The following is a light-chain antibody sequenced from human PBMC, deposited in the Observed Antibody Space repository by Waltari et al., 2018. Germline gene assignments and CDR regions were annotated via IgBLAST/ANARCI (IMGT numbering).Light chain of an antibody. J-gene: IGKJ2*01. CDR3: QQFGSSPRT. V-gene: IGKV3-20*01. Sequence: EIVLTQSPGTLSLSPGERATLPCRASQSVSSSSLAWYQQKPGQAPRLLIYATSSRATGIPDRFSGGGSGTDFTLTISGLEPEDFAVYYCQQFGSSPRTFGQGTKLEIK. CDR2: ATS. CDR1: QSVSSSS.